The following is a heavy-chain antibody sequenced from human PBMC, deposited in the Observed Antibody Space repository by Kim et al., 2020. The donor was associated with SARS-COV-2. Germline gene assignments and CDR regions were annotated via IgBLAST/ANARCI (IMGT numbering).Heavy chain of an antibody. Sequence: SETLSLTCAVYGGSFSGYYWSWIRQPPGKGLEWIGEINHSGSTNYNPSLKSRVTISVDTSKNQFSLKLSSVTAADTAVYYCARAVGYSGSSFYDYWGQGTLVTVSS. CDR3: ARAVGYSGSSFYDY. CDR2: INHSGST. V-gene: IGHV4-34*01. CDR1: GGSFSGYY. J-gene: IGHJ4*02. D-gene: IGHD1-26*01.